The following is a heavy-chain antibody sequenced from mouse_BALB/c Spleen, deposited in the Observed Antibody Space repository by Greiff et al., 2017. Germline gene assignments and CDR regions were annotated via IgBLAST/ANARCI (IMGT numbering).Heavy chain of an antibody. CDR1: GFTFSDYY. Sequence: EVHLVESGGGLVKPGGSLKLSCAASGFTFSDYYMYWVRQTPEKRLEWVATISDGGSYTYYPDSVKGRFTISRDNAKNNLYLQMSSLKSEDTAMYYCARGGYYGSSYNYAMDYWGQGTSVTVSS. J-gene: IGHJ4*01. V-gene: IGHV5-4*02. D-gene: IGHD1-1*01. CDR2: ISDGGSYT. CDR3: ARGGYYGSSYNYAMDY.